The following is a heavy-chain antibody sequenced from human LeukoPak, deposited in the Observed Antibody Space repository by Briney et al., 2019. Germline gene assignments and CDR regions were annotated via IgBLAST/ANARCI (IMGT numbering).Heavy chain of an antibody. CDR3: ARARYGYYFDY. Sequence: PGGSLRLTCTTSQFTFRNYEVSWVRQAPGKGLEWASYITSGSSTIYYADSVKGRFTVSRDNAKNSLYLQMNSLRDEDTAVYYCARARYGYYFDYWGQGSLVTVSS. V-gene: IGHV3-48*03. D-gene: IGHD3-10*01. CDR2: ITSGSSTI. CDR1: QFTFRNYE. J-gene: IGHJ4*02.